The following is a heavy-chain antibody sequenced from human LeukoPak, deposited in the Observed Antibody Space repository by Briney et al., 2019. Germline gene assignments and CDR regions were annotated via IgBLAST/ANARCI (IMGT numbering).Heavy chain of an antibody. CDR2: INPNSGGT. CDR1: GYTFTVYF. CDR3: ARELNYDSSGYYFDY. V-gene: IGHV1-2*02. J-gene: IGHJ4*02. Sequence: GASVKVSCNASGYTFTVYFMHWVRQAPGQGLEWMGWINPNSGGTNYAQKFQGRVTMTRDTSINTAYMELSRLRSDDTAVYYCARELNYDSSGYYFDYWGQGTLVTVSS. D-gene: IGHD3-22*01.